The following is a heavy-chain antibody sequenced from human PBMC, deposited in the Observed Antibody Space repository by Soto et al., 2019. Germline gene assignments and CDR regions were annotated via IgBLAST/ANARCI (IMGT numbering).Heavy chain of an antibody. CDR1: GYNFPNYW. V-gene: IGHV5-51*01. CDR3: ARQVTADGVCCPIDY. J-gene: IGHJ4*02. D-gene: IGHD2-8*02. Sequence: EVQLVQSGAEVKRPGDSLKISCQASGYNFPNYWIGWVRQMPGKGLEWMGIVYPGDSDTWYSPSFQGQVTISADKSINTAYLQWTCLKASDTALYYCARQVTADGVCCPIDYWGQGTLVTVSS. CDR2: VYPGDSDT.